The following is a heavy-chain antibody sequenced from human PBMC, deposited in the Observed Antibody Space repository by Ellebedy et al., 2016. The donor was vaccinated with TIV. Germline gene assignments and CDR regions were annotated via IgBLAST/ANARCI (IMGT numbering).Heavy chain of an antibody. CDR1: GFTFSSYD. CDR2: IGTAGDT. J-gene: IGHJ3*02. CDR3: ARIGYGWAFDI. V-gene: IGHV3-13*04. D-gene: IGHD5-18*01. Sequence: GGSLRLXCAASGFTFSSYDMHWVRQATGKGLEWVSAIGTAGDTYYPGSVKGRFTISRENAKNSLYLQMNSLRAGDTAVYYCARIGYGWAFDIWGQGTMVTVSS.